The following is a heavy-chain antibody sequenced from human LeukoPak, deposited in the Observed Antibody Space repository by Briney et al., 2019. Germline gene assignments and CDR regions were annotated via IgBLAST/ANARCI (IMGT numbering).Heavy chain of an antibody. Sequence: GGSLRLSCGASGFTFSNYGMHWARQAPGRGLEWVALISDDGYKVFYGDSVKGRFTISRDNSKSTVFLQMNSLKPEDTSVYYCAKGLGSGSADYFYYYMDVWGKGTTVIVSS. CDR2: ISDDGYKV. D-gene: IGHD3-10*01. CDR3: AKGLGSGSADYFYYYMDV. V-gene: IGHV3-30*18. J-gene: IGHJ6*03. CDR1: GFTFSNYG.